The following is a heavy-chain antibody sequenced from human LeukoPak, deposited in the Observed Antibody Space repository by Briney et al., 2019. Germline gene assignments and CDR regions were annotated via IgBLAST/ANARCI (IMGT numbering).Heavy chain of an antibody. J-gene: IGHJ4*02. CDR2: IIPILGIA. CDR3: ARDLPITMVRGVIGY. Sequence: GASVKVSCKASGYTFTSYYMHWVRQAPGQGLEWMGRIIPILGIANYAQKFQGRVTITADKSTSTAYMELSSLRSEDTAVYYCARDLPITMVRGVIGYWGQGTLVTVSS. V-gene: IGHV1-69*04. CDR1: GYTFTSYY. D-gene: IGHD3-10*01.